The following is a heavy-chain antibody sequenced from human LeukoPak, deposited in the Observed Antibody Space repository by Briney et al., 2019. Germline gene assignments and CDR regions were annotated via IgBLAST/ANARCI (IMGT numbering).Heavy chain of an antibody. CDR1: GGAFSSYA. CDR2: IIPMLGTV. D-gene: IGHD3-3*01. J-gene: IGHJ4*02. V-gene: IGHV1-69*11. Sequence: GASVKVSCKASGGAFSSYAINWVRQAPGQGLEWMGRIIPMLGTVNYAQKFQGRVTITADESTSTAYMELSSLRSEDTAVYYCARDVLDVRTIRDFWSGYYPDWGQGTLVTVSS. CDR3: ARDVLDVRTIRDFWSGYYPD.